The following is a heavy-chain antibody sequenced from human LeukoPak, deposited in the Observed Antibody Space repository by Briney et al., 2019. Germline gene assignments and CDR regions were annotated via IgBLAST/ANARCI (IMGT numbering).Heavy chain of an antibody. Sequence: PSETLSLTCIVSGGSISNYYWSWIRQPPGKGLEWIGEIYYSGGIKYNPSLKSRVTMSLDTSKKQLSLKLSSVTAEDTAVYFCAGAPAGIIEYFQYWGQGTLVTVSS. CDR2: IYYSGGI. CDR1: GGSISNYY. J-gene: IGHJ1*01. D-gene: IGHD6-19*01. CDR3: AGAPAGIIEYFQY. V-gene: IGHV4-59*01.